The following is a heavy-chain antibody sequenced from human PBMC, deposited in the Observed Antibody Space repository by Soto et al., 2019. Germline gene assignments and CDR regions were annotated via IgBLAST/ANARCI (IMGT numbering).Heavy chain of an antibody. J-gene: IGHJ5*02. CDR1: GFTFSSYA. V-gene: IGHV3-30-3*01. CDR2: ISYDGSNK. CDR3: AREVLRRLDP. D-gene: IGHD1-20*01. Sequence: GGSLRLSCAASGFTFSSYAMHWVRQAPGKGLEWVAVISYDGSNKYYADSVKGRFTISRDNSKNTLYLQMNSLRAEDTAVYYCAREVLRRLDPWGQGTLVTVSS.